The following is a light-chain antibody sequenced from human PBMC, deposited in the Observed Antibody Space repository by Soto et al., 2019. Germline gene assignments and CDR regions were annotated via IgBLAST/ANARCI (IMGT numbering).Light chain of an antibody. CDR2: GAS. CDR1: QSVSSSY. J-gene: IGKJ5*01. V-gene: IGKV3-20*01. CDR3: QQYDSSPIT. Sequence: EIVLTQSPGTLSLSPGDRATPSCRASQSVSSSYLAWLQQKPGQAPRLLIYGASSRATGIPDRFSGSGSGTDFTLTISRLEPEDFAVYYCQQYDSSPITFGQGTRLEI.